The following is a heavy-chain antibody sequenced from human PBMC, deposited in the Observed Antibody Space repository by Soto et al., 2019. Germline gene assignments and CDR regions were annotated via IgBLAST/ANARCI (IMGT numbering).Heavy chain of an antibody. D-gene: IGHD3-10*01. J-gene: IGHJ4*02. Sequence: VGSLRLSCAASGFTVSSNYMSWVRQAPGKGLEWVSYISSTSSPIDYADSVKGRFTVSRDNAKNLLYLQMNSLRDEDTAVFFCVRDRGYGSGSFCCYFDYWGRESPVTASS. CDR3: VRDRGYGSGSFCCYFDY. CDR2: ISSTSSPI. V-gene: IGHV3-48*02. CDR1: GFTVSSNY.